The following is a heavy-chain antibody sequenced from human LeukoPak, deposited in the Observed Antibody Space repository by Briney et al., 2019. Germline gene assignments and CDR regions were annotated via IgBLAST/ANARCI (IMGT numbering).Heavy chain of an antibody. CDR2: IYYSGST. V-gene: IGHV4-34*01. Sequence: SETLSLTCAVYGGSFSGYYWSWIRQPPGKGLEWIGSIYYSGSTYYNPSLKSQVTISVDTSKNQFSLKLSSVTAADTAVYYCARKPRYLGAFDIWGQGTMVTVSS. CDR1: GGSFSGYY. J-gene: IGHJ3*02. CDR3: ARKPRYLGAFDI. D-gene: IGHD3-9*01.